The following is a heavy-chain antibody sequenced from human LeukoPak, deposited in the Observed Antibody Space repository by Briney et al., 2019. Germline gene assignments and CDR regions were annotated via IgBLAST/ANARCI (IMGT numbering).Heavy chain of an antibody. CDR1: GFTFSHYG. D-gene: IGHD1-26*01. J-gene: IGHJ6*03. Sequence: PGGSLRLSCAASGFTFSHYGMHWVRQAPGKGLEWVAVISYDGSNKYYADSVKGRFTISRDNSKNTLYLQMNSLRAEDTAVYYCAKVLGSSGSYYYYYYMDVWGKGTTVTVSS. CDR2: ISYDGSNK. CDR3: AKVLGSSGSYYYYYYMDV. V-gene: IGHV3-30*18.